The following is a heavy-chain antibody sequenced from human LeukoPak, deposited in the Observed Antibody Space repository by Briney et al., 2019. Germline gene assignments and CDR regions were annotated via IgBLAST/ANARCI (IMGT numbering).Heavy chain of an antibody. V-gene: IGHV3-49*03. D-gene: IGHD2-2*01. CDR3: TRAYTQLGFDP. J-gene: IGHJ5*02. CDR2: IRGKAYGGTT. CDR1: GFTFGDYA. Sequence: GGSLRLSCTASGFTFGDYAMSWFRQAPGKGLEWVGFIRGKAYGGTTEYAASVKGRFTISRDDSESIAYLQMNSLKTEDTAVYYCTRAYTQLGFDPWGQGTLVTVSS.